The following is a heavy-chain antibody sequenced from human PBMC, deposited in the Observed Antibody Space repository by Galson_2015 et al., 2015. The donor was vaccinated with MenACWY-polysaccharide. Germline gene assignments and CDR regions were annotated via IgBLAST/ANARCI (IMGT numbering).Heavy chain of an antibody. D-gene: IGHD5-24*01. V-gene: IGHV1-3*01. CDR2: INAGNGNT. J-gene: IGHJ5*02. CDR1: GYTFTSYA. CDR3: ARDLGDGYNCWFDP. Sequence: VKVSCKASGYTFTSYAMHWVRQAPGQRLEWMGWINAGNGNTKYSQKFQGRVTITRDTSASTAYMELSSLRSEDTAVYYCARDLGDGYNCWFDPWGQGTLVTVSS.